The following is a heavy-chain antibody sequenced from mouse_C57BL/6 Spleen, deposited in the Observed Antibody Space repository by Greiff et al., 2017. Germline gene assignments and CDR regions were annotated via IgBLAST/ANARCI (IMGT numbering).Heavy chain of an antibody. D-gene: IGHD2-5*01. CDR1: GYTFTSYW. V-gene: IGHV1-64*01. Sequence: QVQLKQPGAELVKPGASVKLSCKASGYTFTSYWMHWVKQRPGQGLEWIGMIHPNSGSTNYNEKFKSKATLTVDKSSSTAYMQLSSLTSEDSAVYYCARRDSNYVAWFAYWGQGTLVTVSA. CDR3: ARRDSNYVAWFAY. J-gene: IGHJ3*01. CDR2: IHPNSGST.